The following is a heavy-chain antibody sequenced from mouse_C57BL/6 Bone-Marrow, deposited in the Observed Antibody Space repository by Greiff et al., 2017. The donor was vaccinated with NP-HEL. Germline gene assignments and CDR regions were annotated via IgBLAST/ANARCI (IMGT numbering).Heavy chain of an antibody. Sequence: QVHVKQPGAELVKPGASVKLSCKASGYTFTSYWMQWVKQRPGQGLEWIGEIDPSDSYTNYNQKFKGKATLTVDTSSSTAYMQLSSLTSEDSAVYYCARGPNLVLRPSWYVDVWGTVTTVTVSS. CDR2: IDPSDSYT. CDR3: ARGPNLVLRPSWYVDV. V-gene: IGHV1-50*01. CDR1: GYTFTSYW. D-gene: IGHD1-1*01. J-gene: IGHJ1*03.